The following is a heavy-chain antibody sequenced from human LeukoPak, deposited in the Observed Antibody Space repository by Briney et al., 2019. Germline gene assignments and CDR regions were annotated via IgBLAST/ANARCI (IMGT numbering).Heavy chain of an antibody. J-gene: IGHJ3*02. CDR3: ARVFDTGDAFDI. CDR1: GYIFTGYY. CDR2: INPDNGDT. Sequence: ASVKVSCKASGYIFTGYYMHWVRQAPGQGLEWMGWINPDNGDTSYAQKLQGRVTMTTDTSTSTAYMEPRSLRSDDTAVYYCARVFDTGDAFDIWGQGTMVTVSS. V-gene: IGHV1-18*04. D-gene: IGHD3-3*01.